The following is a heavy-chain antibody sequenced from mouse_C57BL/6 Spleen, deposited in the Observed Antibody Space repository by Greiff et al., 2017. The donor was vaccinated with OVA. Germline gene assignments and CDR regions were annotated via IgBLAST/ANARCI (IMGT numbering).Heavy chain of an antibody. Sequence: EVQRVESEGGLVQPGSSMKLSCTASGFTFSDYYMAWVRQVPEKGLEWVANINYDGSSTYYLDSLKSRFIISRDNAKNILYLQMSSLKSEDTATYYCARGEDWYFDVWGTGTTVTVSS. CDR2: INYDGSST. V-gene: IGHV5-16*01. J-gene: IGHJ1*03. CDR1: GFTFSDYY. CDR3: ARGEDWYFDV.